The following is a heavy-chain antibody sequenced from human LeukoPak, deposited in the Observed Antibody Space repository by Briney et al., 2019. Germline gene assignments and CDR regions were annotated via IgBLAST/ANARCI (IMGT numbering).Heavy chain of an antibody. D-gene: IGHD5-18*01. CDR1: GYTFTGYY. CDR3: ARQGASPDTAMVYYYYYMDV. J-gene: IGHJ6*03. CDR2: INPNSGGT. Sequence: ASVKVSCKASGYTFTGYYMHWVRQAPGQGLEWMGWINPNSGGTNYAQKFQGRVTMTRDTSISTAYLQWSSLKASDTAMYYCARQGASPDTAMVYYYYYMDVWGKGTTVTVSS. V-gene: IGHV1-2*02.